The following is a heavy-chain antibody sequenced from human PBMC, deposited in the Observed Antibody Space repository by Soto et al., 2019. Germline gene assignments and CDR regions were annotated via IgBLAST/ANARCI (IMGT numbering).Heavy chain of an antibody. CDR1: GFTVSNNY. Sequence: EVQLVESGGGLVQPGGSLRLSGAASGFTVSNNYMRWVRQAPGKGLEWVSLIYSGGATYYADPVKGRFTISRDNSKNTLYLQMNSLRAEDTAVYYCARDGTYNWVGGQGILVTVSS. D-gene: IGHD1-1*01. CDR2: IYSGGAT. V-gene: IGHV3-66*01. CDR3: ARDGTYNWV. J-gene: IGHJ4*02.